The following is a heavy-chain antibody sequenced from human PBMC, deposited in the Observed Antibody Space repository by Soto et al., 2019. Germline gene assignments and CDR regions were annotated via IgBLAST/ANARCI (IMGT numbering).Heavy chain of an antibody. D-gene: IGHD3-22*01. J-gene: IGHJ5*02. Sequence: GGSLGLSCAASGFTFSSYAMSWVRQAPGKGLEWVSAITGSGGSTYYADSVKGRFTISRDNSKNTLYLQMNSLRAEDTAVYYCAKDHPRSYYFDSSGYYEPWGQGTLVTVS. CDR3: AKDHPRSYYFDSSGYYEP. V-gene: IGHV3-23*01. CDR1: GFTFSSYA. CDR2: ITGSGGST.